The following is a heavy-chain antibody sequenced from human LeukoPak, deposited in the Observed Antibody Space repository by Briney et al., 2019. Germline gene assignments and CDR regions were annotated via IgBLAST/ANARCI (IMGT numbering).Heavy chain of an antibody. D-gene: IGHD3-10*01. V-gene: IGHV4-4*07. CDR2: IYTSGST. CDR1: GGSISSYY. J-gene: IGHJ4*02. Sequence: SSETLSLTYTVYGGSISSYYWSWIRQPAGKGLEWIRRIYTSGSTNYNPSLKSRVTMSVDTPKNQFSLKLSSVTAADTAVYYCAREVSESYYYGSGSYRFDYWGQGTLVTASS. CDR3: AREVSESYYYGSGSYRFDY.